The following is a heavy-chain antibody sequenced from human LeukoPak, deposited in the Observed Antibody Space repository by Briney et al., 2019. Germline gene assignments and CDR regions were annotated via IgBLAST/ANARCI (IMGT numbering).Heavy chain of an antibody. J-gene: IGHJ6*03. V-gene: IGHV7-4-1*02. D-gene: IGHD2-15*01. CDR1: GYTFTSYA. CDR3: ARKSVAATPRDIVYQYSYMDV. CDR2: ISTNTGNP. Sequence: GASVKVSCKSSGYTFTSYAMNWVRQAPGRGLEWMGWISTNTGNPTYAQGFTGRFVSSLDTSVSTAYLQISSLKAEDTAVYYCARKSVAATPRDIVYQYSYMDVWGKGTTVTVSS.